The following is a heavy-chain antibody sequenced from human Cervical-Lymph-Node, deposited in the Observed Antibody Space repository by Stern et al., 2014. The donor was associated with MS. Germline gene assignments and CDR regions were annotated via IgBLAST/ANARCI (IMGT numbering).Heavy chain of an antibody. CDR1: RFTFSSYA. V-gene: IGHV3-23*01. CDR3: ARISLWGSYHFDF. CDR2: LSSSGGRT. D-gene: IGHD3-16*01. J-gene: IGHJ4*02. Sequence: EVQLLESGGGLVQPEGSLRLSCATSRFTFSSYAMSWVRQAPGKGLEWVSGLSSSGGRTYYADSVKGRFTISRDNSKNTLYLQMNSLRAEDTAVYYCARISLWGSYHFDFWGQGTLVTVSS.